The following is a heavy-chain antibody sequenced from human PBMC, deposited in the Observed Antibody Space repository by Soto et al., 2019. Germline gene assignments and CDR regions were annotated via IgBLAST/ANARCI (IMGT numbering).Heavy chain of an antibody. J-gene: IGHJ4*02. CDR3: EVTTGY. CDR2: VSPENSNA. V-gene: IGHV1-8*01. Sequence: ASVKVSCKTSGDTFTDYYINWVRQAPGQGLEYMGWVSPENSNAGYAQQFRGRVSMTTNTIISTAYLELTDLRYEDTAVYYCEVTTGYWGQGTMVTVS. D-gene: IGHD1-1*01. CDR1: GDTFTDYY.